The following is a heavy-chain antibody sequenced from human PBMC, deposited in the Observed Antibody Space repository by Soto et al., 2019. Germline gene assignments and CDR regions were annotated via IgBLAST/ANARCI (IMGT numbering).Heavy chain of an antibody. D-gene: IGHD4-4*01. J-gene: IGHJ5*02. CDR3: ARGKLGLTTVTTNWFDP. Sequence: SQTLSLTCAVYGGSFSGYYWSWIRQPPGKGLEWIGEINHSGSTNYNPSFKSRVTISVDTSKNQFSLKLSSVTAADTAVYYCARGKLGLTTVTTNWFDPWGQGTLVTVSS. CDR2: INHSGST. CDR1: GGSFSGYY. V-gene: IGHV4-34*01.